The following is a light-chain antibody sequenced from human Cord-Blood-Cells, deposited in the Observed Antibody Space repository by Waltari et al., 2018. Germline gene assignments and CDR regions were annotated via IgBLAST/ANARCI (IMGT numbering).Light chain of an antibody. CDR2: WAS. CDR1: QSVLFSANNKNY. CDR3: QQYYSTPPT. Sequence: ILMTQSQDSLAVFLGERAPIHCKSSQSVLFSANNKNYLAWYHQKPGQPPELLIYWASTRESGVPHGCGGSGSGTDFTLTISSLQAEEVAVYYCQQYYSTPPTCGQGTKVEIK. J-gene: IGKJ1*01. V-gene: IGKV4-1*01.